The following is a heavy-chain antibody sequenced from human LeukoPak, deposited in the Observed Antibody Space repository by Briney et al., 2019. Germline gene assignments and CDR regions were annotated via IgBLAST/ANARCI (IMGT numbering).Heavy chain of an antibody. D-gene: IGHD3-22*01. CDR3: ARVNKRLTMIVVTWYFDL. J-gene: IGHJ2*01. CDR2: IYTSGST. V-gene: IGHV4-4*07. CDR1: GGTISSYY. Sequence: SETLSLTCTVSGGTISSYYWSWIRQPAGRGLEWIGRIYTSGSTNYNPYLKSRVTMSVDTSKNQCALKLSSVTAADTAVYYCARVNKRLTMIVVTWYFDLWGRGTLVTVSS.